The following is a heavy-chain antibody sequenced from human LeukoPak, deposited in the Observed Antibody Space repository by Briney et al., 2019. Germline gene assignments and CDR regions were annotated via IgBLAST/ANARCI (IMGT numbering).Heavy chain of an antibody. CDR3: ARGTAAAGIDY. Sequence: GGSLRLSCAASGFTFSSYSMNWVRQAPGKGLEWVSSISSSSYIYYADSVKGRFTISRDNAKNSLYLQMNSLRAEDTAVYYCARGTAAAGIDYWGQGTLVTVSS. CDR2: ISSSSYI. J-gene: IGHJ4*02. D-gene: IGHD6-13*01. CDR1: GFTFSSYS. V-gene: IGHV3-21*01.